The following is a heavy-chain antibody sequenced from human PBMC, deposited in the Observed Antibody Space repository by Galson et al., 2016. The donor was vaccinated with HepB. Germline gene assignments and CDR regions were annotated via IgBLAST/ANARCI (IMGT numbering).Heavy chain of an antibody. Sequence: SLRLSCAASGFTVSTIYMSWVRQAPGKRLECVSVIYADGSTYYADAVKGRFTISRDNSKNTLYLQMNSLRAEDTAVYYCAGDTHSSSRFDHWGQGTLVIVSS. CDR2: IYADGST. CDR1: GFTVSTIY. D-gene: IGHD6-13*01. J-gene: IGHJ4*02. CDR3: AGDTHSSSRFDH. V-gene: IGHV3-66*01.